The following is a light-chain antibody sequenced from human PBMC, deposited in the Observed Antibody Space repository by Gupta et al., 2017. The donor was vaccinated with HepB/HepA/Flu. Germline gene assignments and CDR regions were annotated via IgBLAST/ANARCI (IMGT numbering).Light chain of an antibody. CDR3: QQDEGLAEST. CDR1: QSVSSSH. CDR2: SSS. J-gene: IGKJ2*01. V-gene: IGKV3-20*01. Sequence: EIVLTQSPGTLSLSPGERATLSCRASQSVSSSHLDWYQQKPGQAPRLLIYSSSIRDHGIPDRFSGGGFGKHLSLTISGREQEDFAVYYFQQDEGLAESTFGQGTKLDIK.